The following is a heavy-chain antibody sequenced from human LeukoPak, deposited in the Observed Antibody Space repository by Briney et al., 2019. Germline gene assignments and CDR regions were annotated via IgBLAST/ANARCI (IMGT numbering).Heavy chain of an antibody. Sequence: GGSLRLSCAASGFTFSSYSMNWAPQAPGKGLEWVSSISASPYIYYADSVKDRFTISRDDSKNSLYLQMNSLRSEDTAVYYCARGGLSMQRRDLFDIWGQGTLVTVSS. D-gene: IGHD2/OR15-2a*01. CDR2: ISASPYI. V-gene: IGHV3-21*01. J-gene: IGHJ3*02. CDR3: ARGGLSMQRRDLFDI. CDR1: GFTFSSYS.